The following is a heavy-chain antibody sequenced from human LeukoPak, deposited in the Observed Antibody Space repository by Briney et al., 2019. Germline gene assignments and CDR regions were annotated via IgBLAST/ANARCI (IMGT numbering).Heavy chain of an antibody. V-gene: IGHV3-7*01. Sequence: GGSLSLSCAASGFTFSTYFLTWVRQAPGKGLECVANINQDGTEKHYVDSVKGRFTISRDNAKSSLYLQMNSLRAEDTAVYYCARAIRYFDWLLSYYFDYWGQGTLVTVSS. CDR2: INQDGTEK. CDR1: GFTFSTYF. CDR3: ARAIRYFDWLLSYYFDY. J-gene: IGHJ4*02. D-gene: IGHD3-9*01.